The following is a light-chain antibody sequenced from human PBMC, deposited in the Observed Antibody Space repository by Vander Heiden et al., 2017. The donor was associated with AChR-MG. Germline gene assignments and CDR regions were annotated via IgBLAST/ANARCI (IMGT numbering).Light chain of an antibody. CDR2: DAS. CDR1: QGIRSD. V-gene: IGKV1-17*01. Sequence: DTQMTQSPSSLSASVGDRVTITCRASQGIRSDLGWYQQKPGQAPKRLIYDASNLQSGVPSRFSGSVFGTEFTLTISSLQPEDFATYYCLQHNTHPNTFGQGTKLEIK. CDR3: LQHNTHPNT. J-gene: IGKJ2*01.